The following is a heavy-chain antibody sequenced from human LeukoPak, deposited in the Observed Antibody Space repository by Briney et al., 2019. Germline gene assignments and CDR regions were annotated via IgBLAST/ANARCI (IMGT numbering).Heavy chain of an antibody. D-gene: IGHD6-19*01. J-gene: IGHJ4*02. Sequence: PGGSLRLSCSASGVTFSNYAMSWVRQAPGKGLHWVSAISGSGDSTYYADSVKGRFTISRDNSKNTLYLQMNSLRAEDTAEYYCAKTYNDYSSGWGPLDDWGQGTLVTVSS. CDR2: ISGSGDST. V-gene: IGHV3-23*01. CDR3: AKTYNDYSSGWGPLDD. CDR1: GVTFSNYA.